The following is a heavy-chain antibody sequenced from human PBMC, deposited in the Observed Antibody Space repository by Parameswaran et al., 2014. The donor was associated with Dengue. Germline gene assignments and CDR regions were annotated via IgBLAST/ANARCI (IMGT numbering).Heavy chain of an antibody. J-gene: IGHJ4*02. Sequence: VRQAPGKGLEWVSSISSSSSYMYYADSVKGRFTISRDNAKNSLYLQMNSLRAEDTAVYYCARDHESAYCGGDCYFHWGQGTLVTVSS. V-gene: IGHV3-21*01. CDR2: ISSSSSYM. D-gene: IGHD2-21*01. CDR3: ARDHESAYCGGDCYFH.